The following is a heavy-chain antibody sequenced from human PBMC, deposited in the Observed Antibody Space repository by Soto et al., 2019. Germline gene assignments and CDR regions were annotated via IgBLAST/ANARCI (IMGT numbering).Heavy chain of an antibody. CDR2: MNPNSGNT. D-gene: IGHD3-22*01. V-gene: IGHV1-8*01. J-gene: IGHJ3*02. CDR1: GYTFTSYD. CDR3: ARDYYDSSGFNAFDI. Sequence: ASVKVSCKASGYTFTSYDINWVRQATGQGLEYLGWMNPNSGNTAYVQKFQGRVTMTWDTSITTAYMELSSLRSEDTAVYYCARDYYDSSGFNAFDIWGQGTMVTVSS.